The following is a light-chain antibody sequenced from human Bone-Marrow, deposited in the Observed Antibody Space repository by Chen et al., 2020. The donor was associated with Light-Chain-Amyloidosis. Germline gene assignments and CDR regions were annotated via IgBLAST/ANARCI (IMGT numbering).Light chain of an antibody. CDR2: DDN. V-gene: IGLV3-25*03. Sequence: SYELTQPPSGSVSPGQTARITCSGYALSKQYAYSYQQRPGQAPVLVIFDDNKRPSGIPERFSGSSSGKTLSWTISGVQAEDEADYDCQSTGASGSYVVFGGGTKLTVL. CDR1: ALSKQY. CDR3: QSTGASGSYVV. J-gene: IGLJ2*01.